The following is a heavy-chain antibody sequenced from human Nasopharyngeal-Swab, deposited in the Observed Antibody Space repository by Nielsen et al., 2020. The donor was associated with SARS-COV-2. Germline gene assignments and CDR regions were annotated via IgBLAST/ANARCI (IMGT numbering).Heavy chain of an antibody. V-gene: IGHV3-13*01. CDR3: AREAIQEFDY. J-gene: IGHJ4*02. D-gene: IGHD5-18*01. CDR2: IGAAGDT. CDR1: GFTFSSYD. Sequence: GESLKISCAASGFTFSSYDMHWVRQATGRGLEWVSAIGAAGDTYYADSVKGRFTISRDNSKNTLYLQMNSLRAEDTAVYYCAREAIQEFDYWGQGTLVTVSS.